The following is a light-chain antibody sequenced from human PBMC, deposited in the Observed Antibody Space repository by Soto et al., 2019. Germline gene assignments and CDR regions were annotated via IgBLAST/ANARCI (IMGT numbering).Light chain of an antibody. CDR1: QDISNY. J-gene: IGKJ3*01. CDR2: DAS. CDR3: QQYDNLLIT. V-gene: IGKV1-33*01. Sequence: DIQMPQSPSSLSASVGDRVTITCQASQDISNYLNWYQQKPGKAPKLLIYDASNLETGGPSRFSGSGSGTDFTFTISSLQPEDIATYYCQQYDNLLITFGPGTKVDIK.